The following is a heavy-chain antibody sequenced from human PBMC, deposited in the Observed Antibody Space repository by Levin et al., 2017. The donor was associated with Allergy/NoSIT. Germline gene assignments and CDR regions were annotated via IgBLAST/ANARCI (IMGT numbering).Heavy chain of an antibody. CDR1: GGSFSGYY. Sequence: PGGSLRLSCAVYGGSFSGYYWSWIRQPPGKGLEWIGEINHSGSTNYNPSLKSRVTISVDTSKNQFSLKLSSVTAADTAVYYCARDLPTEGAFDIWGQGTMVTVSS. CDR3: ARDLPTEGAFDI. CDR2: INHSGST. V-gene: IGHV4-34*01. J-gene: IGHJ3*02. D-gene: IGHD4-17*01.